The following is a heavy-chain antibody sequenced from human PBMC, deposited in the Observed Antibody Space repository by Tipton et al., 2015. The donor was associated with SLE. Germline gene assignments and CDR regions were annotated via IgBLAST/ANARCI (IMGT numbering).Heavy chain of an antibody. V-gene: IGHV4-59*01. CDR2: IYYSGST. CDR3: ARGNWGSSVYYDYYMDV. Sequence: TLSLTCTVSGDSISSDYWSWIRQPPGKGLEWIGSIYYSGSTNYNPPLKSRVTISVDTSKNQFSLKVSSVTAADTAVYYCARGNWGSSVYYDYYMDVWGKGTTVTVSS. D-gene: IGHD7-27*01. CDR1: GDSISSDY. J-gene: IGHJ6*03.